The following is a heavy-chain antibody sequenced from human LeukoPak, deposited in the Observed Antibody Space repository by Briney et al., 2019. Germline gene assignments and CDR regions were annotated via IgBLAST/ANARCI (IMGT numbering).Heavy chain of an antibody. Sequence: GASVKVSCKASGYTFTSYAFRWVRQAPGQGLEWMGWISAYNGNTNYAQNLQGRVTMTTDTSTSTAYMELRSLRSDDTAVYHCAREGAYRSSTSCHLQNWFDPWGQGTLVTVSS. V-gene: IGHV1-18*01. D-gene: IGHD2-2*01. CDR2: ISAYNGNT. CDR1: GYTFTSYA. CDR3: AREGAYRSSTSCHLQNWFDP. J-gene: IGHJ5*02.